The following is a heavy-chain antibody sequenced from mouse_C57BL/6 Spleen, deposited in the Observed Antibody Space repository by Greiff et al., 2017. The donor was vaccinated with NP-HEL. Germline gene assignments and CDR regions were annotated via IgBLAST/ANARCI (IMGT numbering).Heavy chain of an antibody. CDR1: GYSITSGYY. CDR2: ISYDGSN. Sequence: VQLQQSGPGLVKPSQSLSLTCSVTGYSITSGYYWNWIRQFPGNKLEWMGYISYDGSNNYNPSLKNRISITRDTSKNQFFLKLNSVTTEDTATYYCARAGYSFDYWGQGTTLTVSS. CDR3: ARAGYSFDY. J-gene: IGHJ2*01. V-gene: IGHV3-6*01.